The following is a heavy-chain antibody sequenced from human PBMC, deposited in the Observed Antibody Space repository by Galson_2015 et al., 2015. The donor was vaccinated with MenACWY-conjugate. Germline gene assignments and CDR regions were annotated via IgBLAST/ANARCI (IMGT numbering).Heavy chain of an antibody. CDR3: ARRNNNYYYGMDV. J-gene: IGHJ6*02. CDR1: GYTFVNYW. V-gene: IGHV5-51*01. D-gene: IGHD1/OR15-1a*01. Sequence: QSGAEVKKPGESLTISCKASGYTFVNYWIAWVRQMPGEGLEWMGIIYPGDSDTRYSPSFRGQVTISVDRSINTAYLEWSSLKASDTAMYYCARRNNNYYYGMDVWGRGTTVTVSS. CDR2: IYPGDSDT.